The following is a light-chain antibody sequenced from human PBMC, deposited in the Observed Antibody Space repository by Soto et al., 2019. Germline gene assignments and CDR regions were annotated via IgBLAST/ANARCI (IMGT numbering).Light chain of an antibody. CDR2: GAS. J-gene: IGKJ1*01. CDR1: QSVAGN. Sequence: EIVMTQSPATLSVSPGERATLSCRASQSVAGNLAWYQQKPGQAPRLLIYGASTRATGFPARFSGSGSGTEFTLTISSLQSEEFAVYYCQQYNNWPQTFGQGTKVEIK. CDR3: QQYNNWPQT. V-gene: IGKV3-15*01.